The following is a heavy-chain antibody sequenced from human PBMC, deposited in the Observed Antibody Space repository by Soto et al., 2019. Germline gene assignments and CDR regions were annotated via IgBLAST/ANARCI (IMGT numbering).Heavy chain of an antibody. Sequence: PGGSLRLSCAASGFTVSSNYMSWVRQAPGKGLEWVSVIYSGGSTYYADSVKGRFTISRDNSKNTLYLQMNSLRAEDTAVYYCASGDYEPILDYWGQGTLVTVSS. D-gene: IGHD4-17*01. J-gene: IGHJ4*02. CDR1: GFTVSSNY. V-gene: IGHV3-66*01. CDR3: ASGDYEPILDY. CDR2: IYSGGST.